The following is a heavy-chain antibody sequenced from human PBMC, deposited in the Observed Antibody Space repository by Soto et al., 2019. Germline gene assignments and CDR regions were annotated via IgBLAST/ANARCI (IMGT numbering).Heavy chain of an antibody. CDR3: ARQDKGDY. CDR1: GYSFTNYW. V-gene: IGHV5-51*01. Sequence: GESLKISCKGSGYSFTNYWIGWVRQMPGKGLEWIGIIYPGDSDTRVNPSFQGQVTISADKSISTAYLKWSSLKASDTAMYYCARQDKGDYWGQGTLVTVSS. J-gene: IGHJ4*02. CDR2: IYPGDSDT.